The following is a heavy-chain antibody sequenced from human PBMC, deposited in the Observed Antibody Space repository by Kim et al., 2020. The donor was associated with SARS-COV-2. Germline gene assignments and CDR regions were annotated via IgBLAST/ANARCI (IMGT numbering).Heavy chain of an antibody. Sequence: GGSLRLSCAASGFTFSSYWMSWVRQAPGKGLEWVANIKQDGSEKYYVDSVKGRFTISRDNAKNSLYLQMNSLRAEDTAVYFCARAVRGGYSSSSTGAPPHYFDYWGQGTLGTGSS. J-gene: IGHJ4*02. V-gene: IGHV3-7*03. CDR1: GFTFSSYW. CDR2: IKQDGSEK. D-gene: IGHD6-13*01. CDR3: ARAVRGGYSSSSTGAPPHYFDY.